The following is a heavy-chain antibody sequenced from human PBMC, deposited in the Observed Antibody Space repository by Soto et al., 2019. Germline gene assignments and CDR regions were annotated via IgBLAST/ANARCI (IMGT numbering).Heavy chain of an antibody. CDR2: IYYSGST. CDR1: GGSISSGGYY. J-gene: IGHJ4*02. D-gene: IGHD6-13*01. V-gene: IGHV4-31*03. CDR3: ARIIAAAGFFDY. Sequence: QVQLQESGPGLVKPSQTLSLTCTVSGGSISSGGYYWSWIRQHPGKGLEWIGYIYYSGSTYFNPSLQIRVTISVDTSKNQFSLKLSSVTAADTAVYYCARIIAAAGFFDYCGQGTLVTLSS.